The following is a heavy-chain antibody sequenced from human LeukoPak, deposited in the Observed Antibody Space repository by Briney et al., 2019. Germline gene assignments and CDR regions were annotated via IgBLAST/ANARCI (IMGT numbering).Heavy chain of an antibody. CDR2: IYYSGST. CDR1: GGSVSSGDYY. D-gene: IGHD4-11*01. J-gene: IGHJ6*02. CDR3: ARVRDNYDYSTRKYYYFYGMDV. V-gene: IGHV4-61*08. Sequence: SETLSLTCTVSGGSVSSGDYYWSWIRQPPGKGLECIGYIYYSGSTNYNPSLKSRVTISVDTSKNQFSLKLSSVIAADTAVYYCARVRDNYDYSTRKYYYFYGMDVWGQGTTVTVSS.